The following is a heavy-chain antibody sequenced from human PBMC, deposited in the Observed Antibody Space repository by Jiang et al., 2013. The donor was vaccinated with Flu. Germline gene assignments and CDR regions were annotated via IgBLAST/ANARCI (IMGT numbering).Heavy chain of an antibody. J-gene: IGHJ6*02. Sequence: LEWMGWINPNSGGTNYAQKFQGWVTMTRDTSISTAYMELSRLRSDDTAVYYCARGGFGELRYYYYYGMDVWGQGTTVTVSS. D-gene: IGHD3-10*01. CDR3: ARGGFGELRYYYYYGMDV. V-gene: IGHV1-2*04. CDR2: INPNSGGT.